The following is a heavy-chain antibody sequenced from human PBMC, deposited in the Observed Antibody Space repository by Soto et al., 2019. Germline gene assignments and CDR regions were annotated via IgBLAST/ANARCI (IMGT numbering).Heavy chain of an antibody. CDR3: ARHGLRLPYDY. V-gene: IGHV4-59*08. CDR2: IYYSGST. J-gene: IGHJ4*02. Sequence: QVQLQESGPGLVKPSETLSLTCTVSGGSISSYYWSWIRQPPGKGLEWIGYIYYSGSTNYNPSLKGRVTISVDTSKKQSSLKLSSVTAADTAVYYGARHGLRLPYDYWGQGTLVTVSS. CDR1: GGSISSYY. D-gene: IGHD3-10*01.